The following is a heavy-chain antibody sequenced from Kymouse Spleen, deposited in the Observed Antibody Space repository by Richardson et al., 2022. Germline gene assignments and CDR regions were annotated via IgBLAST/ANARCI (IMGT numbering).Heavy chain of an antibody. CDR1: GGSISSYY. J-gene: IGHJ4*02,IGHJ5*02. Sequence: QVQLQESGPGLVKPSETLSLTCTVSGGSISSYYWSWIRQPPGKGLEWIGYIYYSGSTNYNPSLKSRVTISVDTSKNQFSLKLSSVTAADTAVYYCAREGGYGSGSSWGQGTLVTVSS. V-gene: IGHV4-59*01. CDR3: AREGGYGSGSS. D-gene: IGHD3-10*01. CDR2: IYYSGST.